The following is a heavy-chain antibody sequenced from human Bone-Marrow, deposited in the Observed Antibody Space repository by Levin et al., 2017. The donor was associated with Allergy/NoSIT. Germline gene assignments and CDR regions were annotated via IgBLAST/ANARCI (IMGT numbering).Heavy chain of an antibody. V-gene: IGHV1-69*13. J-gene: IGHJ1*01. CDR2: IIPKFGTT. CDR1: GGIFGSSD. Sequence: SVKVSCKASGGIFGSSDMSWVRQAPGQGLEWMGGIIPKFGTTNYAQKFQGRVTITADESTSTAYMELRSLRSEDTAVYYCATSGSSSWEYFNHWGQSTLVTVSS. CDR3: ATSGSSSWEYFNH. D-gene: IGHD2-2*01.